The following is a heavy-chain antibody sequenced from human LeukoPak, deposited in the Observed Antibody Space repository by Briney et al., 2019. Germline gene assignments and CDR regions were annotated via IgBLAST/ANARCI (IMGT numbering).Heavy chain of an antibody. V-gene: IGHV4-61*01. D-gene: IGHD5-12*01. CDR2: IYYSGST. J-gene: IGHJ4*02. CDR1: GGSFSSCSYY. Sequence: SETLSLTCTVSGGSFSSCSYYWIWIRQPPGKELVWIGYIYYSGSTNYNPSLKSRVTISVDTSKNQYSLKLSSVTAAGTAVYYCARVLVEATTLIDCWGQGTLVTVSS. CDR3: ARVLVEATTLIDC.